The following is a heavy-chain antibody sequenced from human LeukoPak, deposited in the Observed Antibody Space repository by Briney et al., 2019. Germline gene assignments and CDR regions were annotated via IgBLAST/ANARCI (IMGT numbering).Heavy chain of an antibody. Sequence: GGSLRLSCAASGFTFSSYAMHWVRQAPGKGLEYVSAISSNGGSTYYANSVKGRFTITRDNSKNTLYLQMGSLRAEDMAVYYCARWVEGTTYFDYWGQGTLVTVSS. CDR2: ISSNGGST. V-gene: IGHV3-64*01. D-gene: IGHD1-1*01. J-gene: IGHJ4*02. CDR3: ARWVEGTTYFDY. CDR1: GFTFSSYA.